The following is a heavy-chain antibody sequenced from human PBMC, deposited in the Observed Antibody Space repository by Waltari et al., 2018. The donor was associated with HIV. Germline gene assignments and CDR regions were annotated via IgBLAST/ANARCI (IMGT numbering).Heavy chain of an antibody. CDR3: ARGLSGATTLADY. V-gene: IGHV1-8*01. CDR1: GYTFTNHD. J-gene: IGHJ4*02. CDR2: INPNSGNT. D-gene: IGHD1-26*01. Sequence: QAQLVQSGAEVKKSGASVKVSCKASGYTFTNHDINWVRQATGQGLEWMGWINPNSGNTDDAQKFQGRVTMTRNTSISTAYMELSSLNSEDTAVYYCARGLSGATTLADYWGQGTLVTVSS.